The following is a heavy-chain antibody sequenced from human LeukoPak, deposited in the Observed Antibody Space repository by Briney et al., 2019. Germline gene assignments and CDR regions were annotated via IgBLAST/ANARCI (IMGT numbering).Heavy chain of an antibody. Sequence: PGVSLRLSCVASGFTFSSYEMNWVRQAPGKGLEWVSYMSRNGTTIYNADPVKGRFAMSRDNAKNSLYLQMNSLRAEDTAVYYCAREGYYDSSGYLSYYAFDIWGQGTMVTVSS. CDR1: GFTFSSYE. CDR3: AREGYYDSSGYLSYYAFDI. CDR2: MSRNGTTI. V-gene: IGHV3-48*03. J-gene: IGHJ3*02. D-gene: IGHD3-22*01.